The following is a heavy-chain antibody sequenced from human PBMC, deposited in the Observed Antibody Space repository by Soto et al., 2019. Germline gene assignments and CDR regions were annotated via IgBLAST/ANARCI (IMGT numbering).Heavy chain of an antibody. CDR2: IIPIFGTA. D-gene: IGHD6-6*01. CDR3: ARESAYSSSADY. CDR1: GGTFSSYA. J-gene: IGHJ4*02. V-gene: IGHV1-69*13. Sequence: SVKVSCKASGGTFSSYAISWVRQAPGQGLEWMGGIIPIFGTANYAQKFQGRVTITADESTSTAYMELSSLRSGDTAVYYCARESAYSSSADYWGQGTLVTVSS.